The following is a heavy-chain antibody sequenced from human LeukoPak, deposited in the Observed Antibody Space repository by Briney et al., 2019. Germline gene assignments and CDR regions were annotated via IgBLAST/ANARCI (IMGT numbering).Heavy chain of an antibody. CDR1: GLTFSTYG. J-gene: IGHJ4*02. CDR2: ISNDGSNE. D-gene: IGHD6-13*01. Sequence: GRSLRLSCEASGLTFSTYGMHWVRQTPGKGLEWVAVISNDGSNEKYAESVKGRFTISRDNSKNTVYLQMNSLRGEDTAVYYCASTAAATDPPGFWGQGTLVTVSS. V-gene: IGHV3-30*03. CDR3: ASTAAATDPPGF.